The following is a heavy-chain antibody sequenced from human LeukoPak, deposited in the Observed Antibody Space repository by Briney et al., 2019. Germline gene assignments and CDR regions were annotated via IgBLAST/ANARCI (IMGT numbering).Heavy chain of an antibody. D-gene: IGHD1-1*01. V-gene: IGHV3-9*01. CDR2: ISWNSGSK. Sequence: PGRSLRLSCAASGFTFDDYAMHWVRQAPGKGLEWVSGISWNSGSKGYADSVKGRFTISRDNAKNSLYLQMNSLRAEDTAVYYCARALTTLTYEGYWGQGTLVTVSS. CDR3: ARALTTLTYEGY. CDR1: GFTFDDYA. J-gene: IGHJ4*02.